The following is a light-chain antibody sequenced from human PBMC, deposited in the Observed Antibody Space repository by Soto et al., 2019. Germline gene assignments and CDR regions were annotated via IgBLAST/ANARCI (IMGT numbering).Light chain of an antibody. J-gene: IGKJ2*01. Sequence: ETVLTQSPGTLSLSPGESATLSCRASQRVASSHIAWYRQKPGQAPWLLIYGASNRDTGITDRFSGSGSGTDFTLIISRQETADSAGNYCQLYGSPPPYTFGRGTKRKIK. CDR2: GAS. CDR3: QLYGSPPPYT. V-gene: IGKV3-20*01. CDR1: QRVASSH.